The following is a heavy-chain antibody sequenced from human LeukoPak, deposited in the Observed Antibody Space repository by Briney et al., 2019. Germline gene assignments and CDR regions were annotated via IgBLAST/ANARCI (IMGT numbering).Heavy chain of an antibody. CDR2: ISGSGGST. CDR1: GFTFSGYV. D-gene: IGHD6-6*01. Sequence: GGSLRLSCAASGFTFSGYVMTWVRQPPGKGLQWVADISGSGGSTYYADSVKGRFSISRDNSKNTLYLQMNSLRAEDTALYYCAKDPRYSSSSGGAFDIWGQGTMVTVSS. CDR3: AKDPRYSSSSGGAFDI. J-gene: IGHJ3*02. V-gene: IGHV3-23*01.